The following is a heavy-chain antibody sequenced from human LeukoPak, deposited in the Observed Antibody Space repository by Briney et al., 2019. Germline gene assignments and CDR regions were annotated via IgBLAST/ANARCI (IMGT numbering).Heavy chain of an antibody. J-gene: IGHJ4*02. CDR1: GGSISSSSYY. D-gene: IGHD6-19*01. V-gene: IGHV4-39*07. CDR3: ARDRLSGYSSGWYPFDY. CDR2: IYYSGST. Sequence: PSETLSLTCTVSGGSISSSSYYWGWIRQPPGKGLEWIGSIYYSGSTYYNPSLKSRVTISVDTSKNQFSLKLSSVTAADTAVYYCARDRLSGYSSGWYPFDYWGQGTLVTVSS.